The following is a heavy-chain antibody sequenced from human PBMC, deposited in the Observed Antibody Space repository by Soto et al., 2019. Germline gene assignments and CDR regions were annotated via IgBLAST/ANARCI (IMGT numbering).Heavy chain of an antibody. J-gene: IGHJ4*02. V-gene: IGHV3-23*01. CDR2: ISNSGGVT. D-gene: IGHD1-26*01. Sequence: EVQLLESGGGLAQPGGSLRLSCAASGITFSQFGMNWVRQAPGKGLEWVSSISNSGGVTYYSTSVRGRFIVSRDNSKDTVFLQVSGLRVDDTAIYYCAKAVNTGEYYFDFWGRGTLVTVSS. CDR1: GITFSQFG. CDR3: AKAVNTGEYYFDF.